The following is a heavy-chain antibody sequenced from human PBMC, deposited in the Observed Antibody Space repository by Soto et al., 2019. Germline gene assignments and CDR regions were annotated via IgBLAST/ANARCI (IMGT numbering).Heavy chain of an antibody. D-gene: IGHD3-10*01. CDR1: GFTFSNAW. Sequence: GGSLRLSCAASGFTFSNAWINWVRYAPGTGLEWVGCITSKAYGGTTEYAASVKGRFTISRDDSKSIAYLQMDSLKTEDTAVYYCTRVPPNNYGSRTYPFDYWGQGALVTVSS. CDR3: TRVPPNNYGSRTYPFDY. CDR2: ITSKAYGGTT. V-gene: IGHV3-49*04. J-gene: IGHJ4*02.